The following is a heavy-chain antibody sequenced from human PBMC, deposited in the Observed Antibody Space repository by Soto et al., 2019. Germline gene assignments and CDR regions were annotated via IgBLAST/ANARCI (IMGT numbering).Heavy chain of an antibody. D-gene: IGHD2-21*01. Sequence: QSGGSLRLSCSASGFTFSSYSFHWARQAPGKGLEWVADVSHDGSQKFYGDSVKGRFTVSRDDSKNTLYLQMNNLRAEDTATYYCARGGQVGPLHSDGSDVWGQGTTVTVSS. CDR3: ARGGQVGPLHSDGSDV. V-gene: IGHV3-30*04. J-gene: IGHJ6*02. CDR2: VSHDGSQK. CDR1: GFTFSSYS.